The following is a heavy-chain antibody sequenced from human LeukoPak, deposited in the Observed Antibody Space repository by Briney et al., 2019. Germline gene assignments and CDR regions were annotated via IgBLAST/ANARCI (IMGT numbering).Heavy chain of an antibody. D-gene: IGHD4-17*01. J-gene: IGHJ4*02. CDR3: AKEIWPTVTTPGHTHFDY. CDR1: GFTFSSYG. V-gene: IGHV3-30*02. CDR2: IRYDGSNK. Sequence: GGSLRLSCAASGFTFSSYGMHWVRQAPGKGLEWVAFIRYDGSNKYYADSVKGRFTISRDNSKNTLCLQMNSLRAEGTAVYYCAKEIWPTVTTPGHTHFDYWGQGTLVTVSS.